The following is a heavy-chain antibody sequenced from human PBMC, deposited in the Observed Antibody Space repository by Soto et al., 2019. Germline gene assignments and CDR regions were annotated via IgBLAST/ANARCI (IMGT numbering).Heavy chain of an antibody. Sequence: SETLSLTCTVSGRSISSYYWSWIRQPPGKGLEWIGYIYYSGGTNYTPSLKSRVTTSLDTSKNQFSLKLSSVTAADTAVYYCAKSMPYGAYYDYGMDVWGQGTTVTVSS. V-gene: IGHV4-59*01. CDR1: GRSISSYY. CDR2: IYYSGGT. D-gene: IGHD2-2*01. J-gene: IGHJ6*02. CDR3: AKSMPYGAYYDYGMDV.